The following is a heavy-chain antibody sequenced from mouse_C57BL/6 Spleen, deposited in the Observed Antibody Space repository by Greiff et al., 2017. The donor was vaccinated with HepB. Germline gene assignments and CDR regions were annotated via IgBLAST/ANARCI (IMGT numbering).Heavy chain of an antibody. Sequence: EVQLVESGGGLVQPGGSMKLSCAASGFTFSDAWMDWVRQSPEKGLEWVAEIRNKANNHATYYAESVKGRFTISRDDSKSSVYLQMNSLRAEDTGIYYCTYDYDAGDFDYWGQGTTLTVSS. CDR2: IRNKANNHAT. CDR1: GFTFSDAW. CDR3: TYDYDAGDFDY. J-gene: IGHJ2*01. D-gene: IGHD2-4*01. V-gene: IGHV6-6*01.